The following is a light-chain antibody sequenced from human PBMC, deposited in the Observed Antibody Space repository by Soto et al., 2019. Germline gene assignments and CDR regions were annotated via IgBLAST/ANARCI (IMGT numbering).Light chain of an antibody. Sequence: DSQLTHGPSTRSGSLVDRFRITGCVSQTISRWLAWYQQKPGKAPKLLIYKASTLKSGVPSRFSGSGSGTEFTLTISSLQPADFATYYCQQYNVYSPWTFGQGTKVDIK. CDR2: KAS. V-gene: IGKV1-5*03. J-gene: IGKJ1*01. CDR3: QQYNVYSPWT. CDR1: QTISRW.